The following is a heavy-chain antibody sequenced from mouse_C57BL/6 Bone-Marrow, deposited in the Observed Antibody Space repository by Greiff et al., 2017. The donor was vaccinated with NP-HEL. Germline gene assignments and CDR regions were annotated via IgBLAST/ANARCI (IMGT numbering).Heavy chain of an antibody. CDR2: IYPRSGNT. CDR3: ARWRGYYGSSNYWYFDV. D-gene: IGHD1-1*01. J-gene: IGHJ1*03. CDR1: GYTFTSYG. V-gene: IGHV1-81*01. Sequence: QVQLKQPGAELVKPGASVKLSCKASGYTFTSYGISWVKQRTGQGLEWIGEIYPRSGNTYYNEKFKGKATLTADKSSSTAYMELRSLTSEDSAVYFCARWRGYYGSSNYWYFDVWGTGTPVTVSS.